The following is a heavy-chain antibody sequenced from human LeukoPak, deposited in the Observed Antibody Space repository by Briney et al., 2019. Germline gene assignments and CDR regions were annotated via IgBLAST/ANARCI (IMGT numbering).Heavy chain of an antibody. J-gene: IGHJ4*02. Sequence: SETLSLTCTVSGGSISSGGYYWSWIRQHPGKGLEWIAYIYYSGSTYYNPSLKSRVTISVDTFKNQFSLKLNSVTAADTAVYYCARVTTDDFWSGQHDYWGQGTLVTVSS. CDR2: IYYSGST. D-gene: IGHD3-3*01. CDR1: GGSISSGGYY. V-gene: IGHV4-30-4*08. CDR3: ARVTTDDFWSGQHDY.